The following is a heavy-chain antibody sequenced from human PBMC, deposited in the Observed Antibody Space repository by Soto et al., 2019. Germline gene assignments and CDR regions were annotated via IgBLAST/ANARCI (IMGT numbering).Heavy chain of an antibody. CDR1: GFTFDDYA. V-gene: IGHV3-9*01. CDR3: AASRGFDRSGYSGYYYGMDV. D-gene: IGHD3-22*01. Sequence: EVQLVESGGGLVQPGRSLRLSCAASGFTFDDYAMHWVRQRPGRGLEWVSGITWNSDEIGYPDSVKGRFSISRDNAKQYMYLQMHSLRPDDTALYYCAASRGFDRSGYSGYYYGMDVWGQGTTVTVSS. CDR2: ITWNSDEI. J-gene: IGHJ6*02.